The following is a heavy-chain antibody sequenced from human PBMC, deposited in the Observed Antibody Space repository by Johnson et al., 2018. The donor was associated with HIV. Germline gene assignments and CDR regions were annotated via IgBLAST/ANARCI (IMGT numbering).Heavy chain of an antibody. D-gene: IGHD6-13*01. J-gene: IGHJ3*02. V-gene: IGHV3-30-3*01. CDR1: GFTFSSYA. Sequence: QVQLVESGGGVVQPGRSLRLSCAASGFTFSSYAMHWVRQAPGKGLEWVAVISYDGSNKYYADSVKGRFTISRDNSKNTLYLQMNSLRAEDTAVYYCARDFSWSGAFDIWGQGTMVTVSS. CDR2: ISYDGSNK. CDR3: ARDFSWSGAFDI.